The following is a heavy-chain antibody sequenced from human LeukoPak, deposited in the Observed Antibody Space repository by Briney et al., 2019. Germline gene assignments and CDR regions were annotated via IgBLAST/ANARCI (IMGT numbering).Heavy chain of an antibody. CDR1: GFTFSSYA. Sequence: GRSLRLSCAASGFTFSSYAMHWVRQAPGKGLEWVAVISYDGSNKYYADSVKGRFTISRDNSKNTLYLQMNSLRAEDTAVYYCARDWRDNSGKFPNDAFDIWGQGTMVTVSS. CDR2: ISYDGSNK. V-gene: IGHV3-30*04. D-gene: IGHD3-22*01. CDR3: ARDWRDNSGKFPNDAFDI. J-gene: IGHJ3*02.